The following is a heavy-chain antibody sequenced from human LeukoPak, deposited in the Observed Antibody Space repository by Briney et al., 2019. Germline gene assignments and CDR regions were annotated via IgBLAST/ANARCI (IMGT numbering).Heavy chain of an antibody. J-gene: IGHJ5*02. CDR3: ARDGDIVVVDNWFDP. D-gene: IGHD2-2*01. Sequence: GGSLRLSCAASGFTFSDYYMSWIRQAPGKGLEWVSYISSSGSTIYYADSVKGRFTISRDNAKNSLYLQMNSLRAEDTAVYYCARDGDIVVVDNWFDPWGQGTLVTVSS. CDR1: GFTFSDYY. V-gene: IGHV3-11*01. CDR2: ISSSGSTI.